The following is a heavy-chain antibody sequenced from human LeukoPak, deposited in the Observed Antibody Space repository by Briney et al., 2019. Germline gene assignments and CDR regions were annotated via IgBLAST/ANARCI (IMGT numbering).Heavy chain of an antibody. Sequence: GGSLRLSCAASGFTFSSYSMNWVRQAPGKGLEWVSSISSSSSYIYYADSVKGRFTISRDNAKNSLYLQMKSLRAEDTAVYYCASLVVLHGMDVWGQGTTVTVSS. CDR2: ISSSSSYI. D-gene: IGHD2-15*01. J-gene: IGHJ6*02. CDR1: GFTFSSYS. V-gene: IGHV3-21*01. CDR3: ASLVVLHGMDV.